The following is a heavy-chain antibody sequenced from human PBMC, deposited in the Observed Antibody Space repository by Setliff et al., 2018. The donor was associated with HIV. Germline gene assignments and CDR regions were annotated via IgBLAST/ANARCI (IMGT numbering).Heavy chain of an antibody. CDR2: IFPNDEK. CDR1: GFSLSNTRMG. J-gene: IGHJ4*02. V-gene: IGHV2-26*01. D-gene: IGHD3-3*01. CDR3: ARYNFRRGYWDYFDY. Sequence: SGPTLVNPTETLTLTCTVPGFSLSNTRMGVSWIRQPPGKALEWLAHIFPNDEKSYSASLKSWVTISEDTSKSQVVLTMTNMDPLDTTTYFCARYNFRRGYWDYFDYWGQGTQVTVS.